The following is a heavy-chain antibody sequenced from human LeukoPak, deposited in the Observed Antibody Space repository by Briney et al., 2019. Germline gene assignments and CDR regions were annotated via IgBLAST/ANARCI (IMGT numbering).Heavy chain of an antibody. Sequence: GESLRLSCAASGFTVSSNYMSWVRQAPGKGLEWVSVIYSGVPTYYADSVKGRFTISRDNSKNTLYLQMNSLRAEDTAVYYCARDRGPTRAFDIWGQGTMVTVS. CDR1: GFTVSSNY. V-gene: IGHV3-53*01. CDR2: IYSGVPT. J-gene: IGHJ3*02. D-gene: IGHD5-24*01. CDR3: ARDRGPTRAFDI.